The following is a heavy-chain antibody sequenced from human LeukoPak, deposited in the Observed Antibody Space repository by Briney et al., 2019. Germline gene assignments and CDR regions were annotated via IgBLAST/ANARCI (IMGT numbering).Heavy chain of an antibody. J-gene: IGHJ4*02. CDR2: IYGGGNI. CDR1: GXTVSSXY. Sequence: GSLRLXXXXSGXTVSSXYMNWVRQAPGKGLEWVSVIYGGGNIYYADSVKGRFTISGDNSKNTLYLQMNSLRAEDTAVYYCARGAGYNYPYYFDYWGQGTLVTVSS. CDR3: ARGAGYNYPYYFDY. D-gene: IGHD5-24*01. V-gene: IGHV3-53*01.